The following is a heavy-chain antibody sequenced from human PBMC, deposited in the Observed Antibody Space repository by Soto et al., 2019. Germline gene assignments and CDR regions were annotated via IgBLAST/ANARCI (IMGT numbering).Heavy chain of an antibody. J-gene: IGHJ4*02. D-gene: IGHD1-26*01. Sequence: EVQLLESGGGLVQPGGSLRLSCAASGFTFSSYAMSWVRQAPGKGLEWVSAISCSGGSTYYADSVKGQFTISRDNSKNTLYLQMNSLRAEDTAVYYCAKSLEGGTPRGRYFDYWGQGTLVTVSS. CDR3: AKSLEGGTPRGRYFDY. CDR2: ISCSGGST. V-gene: IGHV3-23*01. CDR1: GFTFSSYA.